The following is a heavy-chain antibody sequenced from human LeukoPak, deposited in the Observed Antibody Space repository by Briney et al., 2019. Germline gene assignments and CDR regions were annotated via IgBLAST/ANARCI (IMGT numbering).Heavy chain of an antibody. V-gene: IGHV3-21*01. CDR2: ISSSSSYI. CDR1: GFTFCSYS. D-gene: IGHD5-12*01. Sequence: GGSLRLSCAASGFTFCSYSMNWVRQAPGKGLEWVSSISSSSSYIYYADSVKGRFTISRDNAKNSLYLQMNSLRAEDTAVYYCARGSGYDPWFDPWGQGTLVTVSS. CDR3: ARGSGYDPWFDP. J-gene: IGHJ5*02.